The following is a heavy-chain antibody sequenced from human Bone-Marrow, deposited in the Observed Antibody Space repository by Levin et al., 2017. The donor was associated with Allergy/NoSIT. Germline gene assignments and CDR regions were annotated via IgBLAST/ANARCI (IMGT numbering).Heavy chain of an antibody. CDR3: ARAAAVTNEGWYFDL. CDR1: GYTFTYYY. CDR2: INPSGGTST. D-gene: IGHD2-2*01. J-gene: IGHJ2*01. V-gene: IGHV1-46*01. Sequence: ASVKVSCKASGYTFTYYYIHWVRQAPGQGLEWMGIINPSGGTSTIYAQKFQGRVTMTRDTSTSTVYMDLSSLRSEDTAMYYCARAAAVTNEGWYFDLWGRGTLVTVSS.